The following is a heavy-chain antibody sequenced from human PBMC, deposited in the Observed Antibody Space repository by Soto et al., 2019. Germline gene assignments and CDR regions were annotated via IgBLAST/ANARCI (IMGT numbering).Heavy chain of an antibody. D-gene: IGHD2-2*01. CDR3: ARHGDIVVVPAAPDVYYYYGMDV. J-gene: IGHJ6*02. CDR2: IYPGDSDT. V-gene: IGHV5-51*01. CDR1: GYSFTIYW. Sequence: GESLKISCNGSGYSFTIYWIGWVRQMPGKGLEWMGIIYPGDSDTRYSPSYQGQVTISADKSISTAYLQWSSLKASDTAMYYCARHGDIVVVPAAPDVYYYYGMDVWGQGTTVTVSS.